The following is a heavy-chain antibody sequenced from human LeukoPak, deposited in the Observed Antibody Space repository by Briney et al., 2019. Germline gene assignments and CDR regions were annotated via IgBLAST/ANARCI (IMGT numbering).Heavy chain of an antibody. D-gene: IGHD6-13*01. CDR1: GGSISSSSYY. CDR2: IYYSGST. Sequence: PSETLSLTCTVSGGSISSSSYYWGWIRQPPGKGLEWIGSIYYSGSTYYNPSLKSRVTISVDTSKNQFSLKLSSVTAADTAVYYCARELPGIAVYYPWGQGTLVTVSS. CDR3: ARELPGIAVYYP. J-gene: IGHJ5*02. V-gene: IGHV4-39*07.